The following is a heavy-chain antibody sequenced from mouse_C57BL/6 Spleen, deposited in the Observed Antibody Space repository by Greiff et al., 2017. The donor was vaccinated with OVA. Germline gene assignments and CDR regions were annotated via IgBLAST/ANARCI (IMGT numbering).Heavy chain of an antibody. CDR1: GYTFTGYW. Sequence: QVQLKESGAELMKPGASVKLSCKATGYTFTGYWIEWVKQRPGHGLEWIGEILPGSGSTNYNEKFKGKATFTADTYSNTAYMKLSSLTTEDSAIYYCARHEAYFDYWGQGTTLTVSS. V-gene: IGHV1-9*01. CDR3: ARHEAYFDY. CDR2: ILPGSGST. D-gene: IGHD3-2*02. J-gene: IGHJ2*01.